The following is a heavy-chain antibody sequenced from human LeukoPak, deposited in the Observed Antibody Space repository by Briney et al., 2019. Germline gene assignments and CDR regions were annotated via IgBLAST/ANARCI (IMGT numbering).Heavy chain of an antibody. D-gene: IGHD1-1*01. J-gene: IGHJ6*03. CDR3: TNFKLEPFVNYYYYMDV. V-gene: IGHV3-15*01. Sequence: GGSLRLSCAASGFTFSNAWMSWVRQAPGKGLEWVGRIKSKTDGGTTDYAAPVKGRFTISRDDSKNTLYLQMNSLKTEDTAVYYCTNFKLEPFVNYYYYMDVWGKGTTVTVSS. CDR1: GFTFSNAW. CDR2: IKSKTDGGTT.